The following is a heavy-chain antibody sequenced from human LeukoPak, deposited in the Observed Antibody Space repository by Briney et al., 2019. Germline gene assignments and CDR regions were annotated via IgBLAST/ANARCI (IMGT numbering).Heavy chain of an antibody. V-gene: IGHV1-8*03. Sequence: ASVKVSCKASGYSITSDDINWVRQATGQGLEWMGWMNPNSGNKGYAQKFQGRFSITRDTSTNTAYMELSSLRSEDTAVYYCARADHNYWNAFDIWGQGTLVTVSS. CDR1: GYSITSDD. CDR3: ARADHNYWNAFDI. J-gene: IGHJ3*02. D-gene: IGHD1-1*01. CDR2: MNPNSGNK.